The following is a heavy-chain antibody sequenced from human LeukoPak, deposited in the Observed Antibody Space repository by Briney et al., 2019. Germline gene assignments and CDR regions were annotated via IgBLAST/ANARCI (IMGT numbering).Heavy chain of an antibody. Sequence: KTGGSLRPSCPLSGFTFGDYSMSWFGRPQGRGRDWVGFIRSKAYGGTTEYAASVKGRFTISRDDSKSIAYLQMNSLKTEDTAVYYCTRGGENWNRRGDYWGQGTLVTVSS. CDR1: GFTFGDYS. J-gene: IGHJ4*02. D-gene: IGHD1-1*01. CDR3: TRGGENWNRRGDY. V-gene: IGHV3-49*05. CDR2: IRSKAYGGTT.